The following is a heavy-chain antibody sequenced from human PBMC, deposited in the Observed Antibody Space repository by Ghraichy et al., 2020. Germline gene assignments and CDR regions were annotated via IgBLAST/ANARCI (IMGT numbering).Heavy chain of an antibody. Sequence: SETLSLTCNVSGVSVTSGEFHWNWIRPTPGKGLEWIGFIYHSGNMYYNPSLKSRAAISLDTSKNQFSLKLKSVTAADTAVYYCASVVNFYSCGSFFAFDLWGQGTPVTVSS. CDR2: IYHSGNM. D-gene: IGHD1-26*01. J-gene: IGHJ4*02. CDR3: ASVVNFYSCGSFFAFDL. CDR1: GVSVTSGEFH. V-gene: IGHV4-30-4*01.